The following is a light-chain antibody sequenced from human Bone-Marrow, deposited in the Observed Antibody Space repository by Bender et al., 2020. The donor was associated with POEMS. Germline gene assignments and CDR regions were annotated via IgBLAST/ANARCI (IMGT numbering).Light chain of an antibody. J-gene: IGLJ2*01. CDR1: NIESKS. CDR3: ATWDTTVNGDVV. CDR2: SND. V-gene: IGLV1-44*01. Sequence: VLTQPPSVSVAPGKTARITCGGDNIESKSVHWYQQLPGTAPKLIIHSNDQRPSGVPDRFSGSKSGASASLAISGVQSEDEADYFCATWDTTVNGDVVFGGGTKLTVL.